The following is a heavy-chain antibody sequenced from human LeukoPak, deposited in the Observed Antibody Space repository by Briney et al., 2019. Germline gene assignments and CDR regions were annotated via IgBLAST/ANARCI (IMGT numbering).Heavy chain of an antibody. Sequence: GASVKVSCKASGYTFTSYGISWVRQAPGQGLEWMGWISAYNGNTNYAQKLQGRVTMTTDTSTSTAYMELRSLRSDDTAVYYCARDIVVVVAATWGAFDIWGQGTMVTVSS. V-gene: IGHV1-18*01. CDR2: ISAYNGNT. CDR3: ARDIVVVVAATWGAFDI. CDR1: GYTFTSYG. J-gene: IGHJ3*02. D-gene: IGHD2-15*01.